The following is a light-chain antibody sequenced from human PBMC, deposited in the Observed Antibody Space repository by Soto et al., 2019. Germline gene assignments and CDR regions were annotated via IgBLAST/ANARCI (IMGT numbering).Light chain of an antibody. J-gene: IGKJ4*01. CDR3: QQTYNTPLT. V-gene: IGKV1-39*01. CDR1: QNVASY. Sequence: DIQMTQSPSSLSESVGDKVTITCRASQNVASYLNWYQQKLGTAPKVLIYATSTLKTGVPSRFSGSGSGTEFILTITSLQPEDFATYYCQQTYNTPLTFGGGTKVEIK. CDR2: ATS.